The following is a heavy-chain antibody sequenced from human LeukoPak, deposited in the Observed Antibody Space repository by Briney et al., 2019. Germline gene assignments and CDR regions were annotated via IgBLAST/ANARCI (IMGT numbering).Heavy chain of an antibody. CDR3: ARGPPVSYSSGWYYFDY. Sequence: SVKVSCKASGGTFSSYAISWVRQAHGQGLEWMGGIIPIFGTANYAQKFQGRVTITADESTSTAYMELSSLRSEDTAVYYCARGPPVSYSSGWYYFDYWGQGTLVTVSS. D-gene: IGHD6-19*01. V-gene: IGHV1-69*01. CDR1: GGTFSSYA. CDR2: IIPIFGTA. J-gene: IGHJ4*02.